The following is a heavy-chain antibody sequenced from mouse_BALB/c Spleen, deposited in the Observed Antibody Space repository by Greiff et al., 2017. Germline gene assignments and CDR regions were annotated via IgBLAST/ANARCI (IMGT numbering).Heavy chain of an antibody. J-gene: IGHJ2*01. CDR3: ARYPGNFFDY. CDR2: IDPSDSYT. Sequence: QVQLQQPGAELVKPGASVKLSCKASGYTFTSYWMHWVKQRPGQGLEWIGEIDPSDSYTNYNQKFKGKATLTVDKSSSTAYMQLSSLTSEDSAVYYCARYPGNFFDYWGQGTTLTVSS. V-gene: IGHV1-69*02. D-gene: IGHD1-1*02. CDR1: GYTFTSYW.